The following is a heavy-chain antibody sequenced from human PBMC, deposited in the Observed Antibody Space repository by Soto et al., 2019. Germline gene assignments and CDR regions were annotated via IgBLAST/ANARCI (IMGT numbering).Heavy chain of an antibody. CDR3: AREGRMGTFDY. V-gene: IGHV4-61*01. D-gene: IGHD1-1*01. CDR2: FYYSGST. J-gene: IGHJ4*02. Sequence: PSETLSLTCTVSGGSVSGGSYFWSWVRQTPGKGLEWIGYFYYSGSTKYKPSLKSRVTILEDTSKNQFSLKLNSVTAADTAVYYCAREGRMGTFDYWGQGALVTVSS. CDR1: GGSVSGGSYF.